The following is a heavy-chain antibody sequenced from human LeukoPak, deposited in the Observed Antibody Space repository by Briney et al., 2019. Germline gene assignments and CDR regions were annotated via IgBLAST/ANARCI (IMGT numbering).Heavy chain of an antibody. Sequence: LSLTCTVSGGSISSSSYYWGWIRQPPGKGLEWVSSISGDGASISYADSMKGRVTVSRDNGENSVFLHMNSLRVEDTAVYFCARDPLAAFSADATGWFDSWGQGTPVTVS. D-gene: IGHD2-15*01. V-gene: IGHV3-11*04. CDR1: GGSISSSS. CDR3: ARDPLAAFSADATGWFDS. J-gene: IGHJ5*01. CDR2: ISGDGASI.